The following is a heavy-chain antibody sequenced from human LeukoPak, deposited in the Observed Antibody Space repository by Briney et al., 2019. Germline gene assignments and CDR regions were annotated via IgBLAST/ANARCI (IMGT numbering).Heavy chain of an antibody. CDR3: ARGSYGSGSYYNASYYYYYYYMDV. J-gene: IGHJ6*03. D-gene: IGHD3-10*01. Sequence: SETLSLTCTVSGGSISSYYWSWIRQPPGKGLEWIGYIYYSGSTNYNPSLKSRVTISVDTSKNQVSLKLSPVTAADTAVYYCARGSYGSGSYYNASYYYYYYYMDVWGKGTTVTVSS. CDR2: IYYSGST. CDR1: GGSISSYY. V-gene: IGHV4-59*01.